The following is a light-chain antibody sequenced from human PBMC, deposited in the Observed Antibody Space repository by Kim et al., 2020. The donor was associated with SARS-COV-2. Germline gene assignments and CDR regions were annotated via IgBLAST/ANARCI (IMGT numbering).Light chain of an antibody. CDR3: QQSHTAPLLT. J-gene: IGKJ4*01. V-gene: IGKV1-39*01. CDR1: QNINSY. Sequence: SLGDRVTITCRASQNINSYLNWYQQKPGKAPKLLIYAASTLQSGVPSRFSGSGSGTDFTLTINSLQTEDFATYYCQQSHTAPLLTFGGGTKVDIK. CDR2: AAS.